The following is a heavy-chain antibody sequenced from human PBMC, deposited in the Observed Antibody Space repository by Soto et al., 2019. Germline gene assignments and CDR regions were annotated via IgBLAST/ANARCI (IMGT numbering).Heavy chain of an antibody. CDR2: INSDGSSM. Sequence: GGSLRLSCAASGFTFSSYWMHWVRQAPGKGLVWVSRINSDGSSMGYADSVKGRFTISRDNAKNTLYLQMNSLRAEDTAVYYCAVIPRPGDGFDIWGQGTMVTVSS. CDR1: GFTFSSYW. J-gene: IGHJ3*02. CDR3: AVIPRPGDGFDI. D-gene: IGHD2-21*01. V-gene: IGHV3-74*01.